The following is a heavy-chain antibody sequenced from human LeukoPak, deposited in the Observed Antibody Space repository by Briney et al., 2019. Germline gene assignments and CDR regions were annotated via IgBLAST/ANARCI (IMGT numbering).Heavy chain of an antibody. CDR2: ISAYNGDT. Sequence: ASVKVSCKASGGTFSSYAINWVRQAPGQGLEWMGWISAYNGDTNYAQKLQGRVTMTTDTSTYTAYMELRSLRSDDTAVYYCARGGYSYGQHAFDIWGQGTMVTVSS. CDR3: ARGGYSYGQHAFDI. D-gene: IGHD5-18*01. CDR1: GGTFSSYA. J-gene: IGHJ3*02. V-gene: IGHV1-18*01.